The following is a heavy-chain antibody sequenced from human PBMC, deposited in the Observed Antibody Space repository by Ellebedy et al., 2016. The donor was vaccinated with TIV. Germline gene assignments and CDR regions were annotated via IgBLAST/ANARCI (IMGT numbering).Heavy chain of an antibody. D-gene: IGHD2-15*01. CDR2: IYYSGST. Sequence: SETLSLXXAVSGGSISSSNWWSWVRQPPGKGLEWIGSIYYSGSTYYNPSLKSRVTISVDTSKNQFSLKLSSVTAADTAVYYCASRECSGGSCYWNYFDYWGQGTLVTVSS. V-gene: IGHV4-39*01. CDR3: ASRECSGGSCYWNYFDY. J-gene: IGHJ4*02. CDR1: GGSISSSNW.